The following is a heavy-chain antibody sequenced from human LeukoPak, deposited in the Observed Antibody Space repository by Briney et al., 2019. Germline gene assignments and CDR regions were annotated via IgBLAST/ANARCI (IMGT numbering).Heavy chain of an antibody. Sequence: ASVKVSCTASGYTFTSYGISWVRQAPGQGLEWMGWISAYNGNTNYAQKLQGRVTMTTDTSTSTAYMELRSLRSDDTAVYYCARAHEGIGYCSGGSCGSNWFDPWGQGTLVTVSS. CDR1: GYTFTSYG. CDR2: ISAYNGNT. D-gene: IGHD2-15*01. CDR3: ARAHEGIGYCSGGSCGSNWFDP. V-gene: IGHV1-18*01. J-gene: IGHJ5*02.